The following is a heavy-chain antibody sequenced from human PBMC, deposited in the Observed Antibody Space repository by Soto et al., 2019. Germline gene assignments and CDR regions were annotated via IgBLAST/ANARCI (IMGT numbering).Heavy chain of an antibody. V-gene: IGHV4-59*01. Sequence: PSETLSLTCTVSGGSISSYYWSWIRQPPGKGLEWIGYIYYSGSTNYNPSLKSRVTISVDTSKNQFSLKLSSVTAADTAVYYCARVMTTVTNAFDIWGKGTMVT. CDR3: ARVMTTVTNAFDI. CDR2: IYYSGST. D-gene: IGHD4-17*01. J-gene: IGHJ3*02. CDR1: GGSISSYY.